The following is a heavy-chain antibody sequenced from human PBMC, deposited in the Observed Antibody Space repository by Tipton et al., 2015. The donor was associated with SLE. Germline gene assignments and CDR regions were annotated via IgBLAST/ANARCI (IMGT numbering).Heavy chain of an antibody. D-gene: IGHD3-22*01. J-gene: IGHJ4*02. CDR3: ATGGGYYKFDY. CDR2: INHSGST. V-gene: IGHV4-34*01. CDR1: GGSISSHY. Sequence: TLSLTCTVSGGSISSHYWSWIRQPPGKGLEWIGEINHSGSTNYNPSLKSRVTISVDTSKNQFSLKLSSVTAADTAVYYCATGGGYYKFDYWGQGTLVTVSS.